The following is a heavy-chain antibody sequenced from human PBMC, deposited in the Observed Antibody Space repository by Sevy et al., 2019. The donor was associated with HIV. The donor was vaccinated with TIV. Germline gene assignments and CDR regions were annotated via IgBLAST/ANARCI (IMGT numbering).Heavy chain of an antibody. D-gene: IGHD3-10*01. J-gene: IGHJ4*02. Sequence: ASGRVSCKASGYNFASDGFSWVRQAPGQGLEWMGWIGVYNGNAKYAQVFQDRFTMTTDTSTSTAYMELRSLRSDDTAVYYCARVPTYYYGSATYFDYWGQGTLVTVSS. CDR2: IGVYNGNA. CDR1: GYNFASDG. CDR3: ARVPTYYYGSATYFDY. V-gene: IGHV1-18*04.